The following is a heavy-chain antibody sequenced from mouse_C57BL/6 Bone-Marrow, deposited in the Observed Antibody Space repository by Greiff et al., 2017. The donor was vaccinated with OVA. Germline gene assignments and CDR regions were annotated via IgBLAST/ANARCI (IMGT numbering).Heavy chain of an antibody. J-gene: IGHJ3*01. CDR2: IDPENGDP. V-gene: IGHV14-4*01. D-gene: IGHD2-5*01. Sequence: VQLQQSGAELVRPGASVKLSCTASGFNIKDAYMHWVKQRPEQGLEWIGWIDPENGDPASASKFQGKATITADPSSNTAYLQLSSLTSEDTAVCYCTTSYYSNYPFAYWGQGTLVTVSA. CDR1: GFNIKDAY. CDR3: TTSYYSNYPFAY.